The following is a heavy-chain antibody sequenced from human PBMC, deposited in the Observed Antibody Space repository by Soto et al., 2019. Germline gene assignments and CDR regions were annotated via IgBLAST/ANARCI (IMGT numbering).Heavy chain of an antibody. D-gene: IGHD4-4*01. Sequence: EVQLVESGGGLVQPGGSLRLSCAASGFIVSTSYMSWVRQAPGKGLEWVSIIDNDGSTYYADSVKGRFTVSRDDSKNTLYLEILSLRVEDTAVYYCARDSYTRYWGQGTLVTVSS. J-gene: IGHJ4*02. CDR2: IDNDGST. CDR3: ARDSYTRY. CDR1: GFIVSTSY. V-gene: IGHV3-66*01.